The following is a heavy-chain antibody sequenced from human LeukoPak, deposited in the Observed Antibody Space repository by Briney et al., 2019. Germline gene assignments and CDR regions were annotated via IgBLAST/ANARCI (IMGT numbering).Heavy chain of an antibody. CDR3: ARGVWNPDY. D-gene: IGHD1-1*01. Sequence: GGSLRLSCAASGFPFSTYAMHWVRQAPGKGLEWVAIMWYDGSKQYYADSLKGRFTISRDTSKNTLYLQMNSLRPEDTAMYYCARGVWNPDYWGQGTLVTVSS. J-gene: IGHJ4*02. CDR2: MWYDGSKQ. V-gene: IGHV3-33*01. CDR1: GFPFSTYA.